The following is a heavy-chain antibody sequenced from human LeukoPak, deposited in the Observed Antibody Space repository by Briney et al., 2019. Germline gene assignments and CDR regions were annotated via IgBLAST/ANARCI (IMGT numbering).Heavy chain of an antibody. CDR1: GGSVTTYH. J-gene: IGHJ3*02. CDR3: ARAERASSHI. CDR2: IHYSGGA. V-gene: IGHV4-59*02. Sequence: SETLSLTCTVSGGSVTTYHWTWIRQPPGKGLEWIGHIHYSGGADYSPSLKSRVSISLDTSKNHFSLRLTSVTAADTGVYFCARAERASSHIWGQGTIITVSS.